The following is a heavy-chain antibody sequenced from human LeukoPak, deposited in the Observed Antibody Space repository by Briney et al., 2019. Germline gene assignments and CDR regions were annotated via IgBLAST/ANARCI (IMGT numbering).Heavy chain of an antibody. V-gene: IGHV1-24*01. J-gene: IGHJ4*02. Sequence: GASVKVSCKVSGYTLTELSMHWVRQAPGKGLEWMGGFDPEDGETIYAQKFQGRVTITADESTSTAYMELSSLRSEDTAVYYCARFLRGYSYGLFDYWGQGTLVTVSP. CDR2: FDPEDGET. CDR1: GYTLTELS. D-gene: IGHD5-18*01. CDR3: ARFLRGYSYGLFDY.